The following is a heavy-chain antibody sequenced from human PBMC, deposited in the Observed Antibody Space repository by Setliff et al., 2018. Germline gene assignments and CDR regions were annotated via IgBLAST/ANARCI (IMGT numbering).Heavy chain of an antibody. J-gene: IGHJ6*03. CDR2: IYIGGSA. Sequence: KVSETLSLTCTVSGGSISSYYWSWIRQPAGKGLEWIGHIYIGGSANYNPPLKSRVTMSIDTSKNQFSLKLNSVTAADMAVYYCAREQWLDPPGYYYMDVWAKGTTVTVSS. CDR1: GGSISSYY. D-gene: IGHD6-19*01. CDR3: AREQWLDPPGYYYMDV. V-gene: IGHV4-4*07.